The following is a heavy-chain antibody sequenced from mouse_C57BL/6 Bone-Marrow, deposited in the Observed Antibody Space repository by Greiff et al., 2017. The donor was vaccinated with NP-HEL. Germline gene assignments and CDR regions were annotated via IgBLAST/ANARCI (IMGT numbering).Heavy chain of an antibody. J-gene: IGHJ2*01. V-gene: IGHV1-52*01. CDR3: ARDDYEGDY. D-gene: IGHD2-4*01. CDR2: IDPSDSET. CDR1: GYTFTSYW. Sequence: VKLQQPGAELVRPGSSVKLSCKASGYTFTSYWMHWVKQRPIQGLEWIGNIDPSDSETHYNQKFKDKATLTVDKSSSTAYMQLSSLTSEDSAVYYCARDDYEGDYWGQGTTLTVSS.